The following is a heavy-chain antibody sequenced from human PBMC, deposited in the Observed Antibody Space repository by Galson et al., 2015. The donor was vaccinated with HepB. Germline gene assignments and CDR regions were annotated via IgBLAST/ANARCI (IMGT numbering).Heavy chain of an antibody. Sequence: SVKVSCKASGYTFTSYYMHWVRQAPGQGLEWMGIINPSGGSTSYAQKFQGRVTMTRDTSTSTVYMELSSLRSEDTAVYYCARDPHDYGDYGSFDPWGQGTLVTVSS. V-gene: IGHV1-46*01. CDR3: ARDPHDYGDYGSFDP. CDR2: INPSGGST. D-gene: IGHD4-17*01. CDR1: GYTFTSYY. J-gene: IGHJ5*02.